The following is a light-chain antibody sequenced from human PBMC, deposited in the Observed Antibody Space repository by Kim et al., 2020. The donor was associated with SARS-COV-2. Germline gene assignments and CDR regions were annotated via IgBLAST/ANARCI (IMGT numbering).Light chain of an antibody. V-gene: IGLV3-1*01. J-gene: IGLJ1*01. CDR3: QAWDRNTVV. CDR1: KLGDKY. CDR2: QDT. Sequence: SVSPGQTASITCSVDKLGDKYACWYQQKPSQSPVLVIYQDTKRPSGIPERFSGSNSGNTATLTISGTQAMDEADYYCQAWDRNTVVFGTGTKVTVL.